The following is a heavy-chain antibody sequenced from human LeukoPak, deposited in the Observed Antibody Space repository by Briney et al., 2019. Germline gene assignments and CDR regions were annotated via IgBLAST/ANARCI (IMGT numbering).Heavy chain of an antibody. CDR2: INHSGST. Sequence: PSETLSLTCAVYGGSFSGYYWGWIRQPPGKGLEWIGEINHSGSTNYNPSLKSRVTISVGTSKNQFSLKLSSVTAADTAVYYCASRRQWLVRFDYWGQGTLVTVSS. J-gene: IGHJ4*02. CDR3: ASRRQWLVRFDY. V-gene: IGHV4-34*01. D-gene: IGHD6-19*01. CDR1: GGSFSGYY.